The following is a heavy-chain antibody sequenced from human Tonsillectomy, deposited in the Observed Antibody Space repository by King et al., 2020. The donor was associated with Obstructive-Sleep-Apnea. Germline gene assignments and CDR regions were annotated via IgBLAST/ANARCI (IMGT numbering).Heavy chain of an antibody. D-gene: IGHD1-26*01. J-gene: IGHJ4*02. CDR3: ARPGVGASSIIEY. CDR2: SRFDGSEN. CDR1: GFTFSDSG. Sequence: VQLVESGGGVVQPGRSLRLSCAASGFTFSDSGMHWVRQTPGKGLEWVSFSRFDGSENYYADSVKGRFTISRDNSRNTLYLHMNSLRVEDTAVYYCARPGVGASSIIEYWGQGTLVTVSS. V-gene: IGHV3-30*02.